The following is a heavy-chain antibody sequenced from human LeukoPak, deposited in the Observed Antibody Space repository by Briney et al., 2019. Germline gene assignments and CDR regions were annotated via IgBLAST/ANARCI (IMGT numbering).Heavy chain of an antibody. CDR1: GGTFSRYA. V-gene: IGHV1-69*05. Sequence: ASVKVSCKASGGTFSRYAISWVRQAPGQGLEWMGGIIPIFGTANYAQKFQGRVTMTRDTSTSTVYMELSSLRSEDTAVYYCARGIFYSSGWYSWFDPWGQGTLVTVSS. J-gene: IGHJ5*02. CDR3: ARGIFYSSGWYSWFDP. CDR2: IIPIFGTA. D-gene: IGHD6-19*01.